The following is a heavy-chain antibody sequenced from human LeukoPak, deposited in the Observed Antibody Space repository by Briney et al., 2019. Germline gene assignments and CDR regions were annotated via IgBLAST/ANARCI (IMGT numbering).Heavy chain of an antibody. V-gene: IGHV4-4*02. Sequence: SETLSLTCAVSGGSISSSNWWSWVRQPPGKGLEWIGEIYHSGSTNYNPSLKSRVTISVDTSKNQFSLKLSSVTAADTAVYYCASYYYDSSGLNWFDPWGQGTLVTVSS. CDR3: ASYYYDSSGLNWFDP. J-gene: IGHJ5*02. CDR2: IYHSGST. CDR1: GGSISSSNW. D-gene: IGHD3-22*01.